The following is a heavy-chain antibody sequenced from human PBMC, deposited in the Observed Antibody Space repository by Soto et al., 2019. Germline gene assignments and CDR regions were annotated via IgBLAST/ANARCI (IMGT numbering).Heavy chain of an antibody. CDR2: IFSNDEK. CDR1: GFSLSNARMG. CDR3: ARVPYCSSTSCPNGWFDP. V-gene: IGHV2-26*01. Sequence: QVTLKESGPVLVKPTETLTLTCTVSGFSLSNARMGVSWIRQPPGKALEWLAHIFSNDEKSYSTSLKSRLTISKDNSKSQVVLTMTNMDPVDTATYYCARVPYCSSTSCPNGWFDPWGQGTLVTVSS. J-gene: IGHJ5*02. D-gene: IGHD2-2*01.